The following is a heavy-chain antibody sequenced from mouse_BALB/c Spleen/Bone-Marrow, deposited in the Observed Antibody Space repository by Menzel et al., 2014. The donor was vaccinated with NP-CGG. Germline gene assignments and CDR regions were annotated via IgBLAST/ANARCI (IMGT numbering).Heavy chain of an antibody. CDR3: ARALYGYDWYFDV. D-gene: IGHD2-2*01. V-gene: IGHV1-14*01. CDR2: INPYNDGT. Sequence: VQLQQSGPVLVKPGASVKISCKASGYTFTSYVIHWVKQKPGHGLEWIGHINPYNDGTKYNEKFKGKSTLTSDKSSSTAFMELSSLTSEDSAVYYCARALYGYDWYFDVWGAGTTVTVSS. CDR1: GYTFTSYV. J-gene: IGHJ1*01.